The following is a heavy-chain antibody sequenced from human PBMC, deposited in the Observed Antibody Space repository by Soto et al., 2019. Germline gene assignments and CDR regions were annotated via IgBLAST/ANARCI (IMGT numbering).Heavy chain of an antibody. CDR2: ISYDGSNK. CDR1: GFTFISYG. V-gene: IGHV3-30*18. D-gene: IGHD1-7*01. CDR3: AKDRQVTGTTRYYYGMDV. Sequence: PGGSLRLSCAASGFTFISYGMHWGRQAPGKGLEWVAVISYDGSNKYYADSVKGRFTISRDNSKNTLYLQMNSLRAEDTAVYYCAKDRQVTGTTRYYYGMDVWGQGTTVTVSS. J-gene: IGHJ6*02.